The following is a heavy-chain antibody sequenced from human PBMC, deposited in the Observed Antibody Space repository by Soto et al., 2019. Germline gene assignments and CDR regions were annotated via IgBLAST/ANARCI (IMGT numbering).Heavy chain of an antibody. CDR1: GGSVSSGSYY. D-gene: IGHD3-10*01. J-gene: IGHJ6*02. CDR3: ARAVSKHGSGIYYYGMDV. CDR2: IYYSGST. V-gene: IGHV4-61*01. Sequence: SETLSLTCTVSGGSVSSGSYYWSWIRQPPGKGLEWIGYIYYSGSTNYNPSLKSRVTISVDTSKNQFSLKLSSVTAADTAVYYCARAVSKHGSGIYYYGMDVWGQGTTVTVSS.